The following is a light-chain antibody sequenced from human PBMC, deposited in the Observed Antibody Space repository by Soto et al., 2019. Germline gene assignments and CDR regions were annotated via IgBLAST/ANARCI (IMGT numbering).Light chain of an antibody. V-gene: IGKV3-15*01. CDR2: GAS. CDR1: QSVSSN. CDR3: QQYNNWPPWT. Sequence: EIVMTQSPATLSVSPGERATLSCSASQSVSSNLAWYQQKPGQAPRLLIYGASTRATGIPARFSGSGSGTEFTLTISSLQSEDFAVYYCQQYNNWPPWTFGQGTKLAIK. J-gene: IGKJ1*01.